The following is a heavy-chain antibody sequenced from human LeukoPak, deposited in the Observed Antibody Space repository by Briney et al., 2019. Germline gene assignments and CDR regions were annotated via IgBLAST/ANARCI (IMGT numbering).Heavy chain of an antibody. CDR2: INPNSGGK. Sequence: ASVKVSCKASGFTFTGYYIYWVRQAPGQGLEWMGLINPNSGGKNYALKFQGRVTMTRDTSISTAYMELSRLRSDDTALYYCARGPRYGSGNYYNNYWGQATLVTVCS. CDR1: GFTFTGYY. CDR3: ARGPRYGSGNYYNNY. J-gene: IGHJ4*02. D-gene: IGHD3-10*01. V-gene: IGHV1-2*02.